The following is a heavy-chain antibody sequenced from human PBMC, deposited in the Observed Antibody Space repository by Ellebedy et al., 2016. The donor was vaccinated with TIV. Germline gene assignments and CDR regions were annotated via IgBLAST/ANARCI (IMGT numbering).Heavy chain of an antibody. J-gene: IGHJ4*02. Sequence: SETLSLXXAVYGGSFSGYYWSWIRQPPGKGLEWIGEINHSGSTNYNVSLKSRVTISVDTSKNQFSLKLRSVTAADTAVYYCAKSLHYSSSSFFDFWGQGTLVTVSS. D-gene: IGHD6-6*01. CDR1: GGSFSGYY. V-gene: IGHV4-34*01. CDR3: AKSLHYSSSSFFDF. CDR2: INHSGST.